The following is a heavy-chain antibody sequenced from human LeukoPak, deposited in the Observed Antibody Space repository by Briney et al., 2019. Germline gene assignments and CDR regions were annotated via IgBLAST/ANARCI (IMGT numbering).Heavy chain of an antibody. Sequence: GGSLRLSCEGSAFIFSGHWMNWVRQTPGKGLEWVASIKEDGSERQYVDSVKGRFSISRDNTKGSLFLQLNSLRAEDTAVYYCARDSDLQLWYHIGWDYWGQGTLVTVSS. J-gene: IGHJ4*02. CDR2: IKEDGSER. CDR1: AFIFSGHW. V-gene: IGHV3-7*03. D-gene: IGHD5-18*01. CDR3: ARDSDLQLWYHIGWDY.